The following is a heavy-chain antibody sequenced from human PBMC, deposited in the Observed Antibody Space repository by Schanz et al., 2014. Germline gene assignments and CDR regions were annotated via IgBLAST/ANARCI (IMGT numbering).Heavy chain of an antibody. V-gene: IGHV3-23*04. D-gene: IGHD2-8*02. CDR1: GFAFSSYG. CDR2: FDAHDGRA. J-gene: IGHJ4*02. CDR3: AKTLFPGGTQTFGN. Sequence: EVQLVESGGGLVQPGGSPRLSCLASGFAFSSYGMNWLRQAPGKGLEWVSGFDAHDGRAYYADSAKGRFTISRDNSKSTLYVEMNSLRVEDTAVYYCAKTLFPGGTQTFGNWGRGTLVTVSS.